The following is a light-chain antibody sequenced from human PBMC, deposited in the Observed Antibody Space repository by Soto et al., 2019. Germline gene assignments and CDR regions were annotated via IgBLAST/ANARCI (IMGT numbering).Light chain of an antibody. CDR1: SSDVLTFNL. CDR3: FSYAGTSSFVT. J-gene: IGLJ2*01. Sequence: QSALTQPASVSGSPGQSITISCAGTSSDVLTFNLVSWYQQHPGEAPKLIIYEGTKRPSGVSDRFSASKSGDTASLTISGLQAGDEADYYCFSYAGTSSFVTFGGGTKVTVL. V-gene: IGLV2-23*01. CDR2: EGT.